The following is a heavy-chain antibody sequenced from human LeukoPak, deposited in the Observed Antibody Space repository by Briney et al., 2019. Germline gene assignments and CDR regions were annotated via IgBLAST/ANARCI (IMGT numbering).Heavy chain of an antibody. CDR3: ARHDIVVVPAAISLVGAFDI. J-gene: IGHJ3*02. Sequence: GESLKVSCKGSGYSFTSYWIGWVRQMPGKGLEWMGIIYPGDSDIRYSLSFQGQVTISADKSISTAYLQWSSLKASDTAMYYCARHDIVVVPAAISLVGAFDIWGQGTMVTVSS. V-gene: IGHV5-51*01. D-gene: IGHD2-2*02. CDR1: GYSFTSYW. CDR2: IYPGDSDI.